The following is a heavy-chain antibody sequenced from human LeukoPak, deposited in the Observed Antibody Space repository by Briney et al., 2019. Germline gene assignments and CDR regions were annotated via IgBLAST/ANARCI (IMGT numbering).Heavy chain of an antibody. J-gene: IGHJ6*04. Sequence: SETLSLTCAVSGDSISSGGYSWSWLRQPPGTGLEWIGYIYHSGSTYYNPSLKSRVTISVDRSKNQFSLKLSSVTAADTAVYYCARSSSGWPYYYYGMDVWGKGTTVTVSS. V-gene: IGHV4-30-2*01. CDR3: ARSSSGWPYYYYGMDV. D-gene: IGHD6-19*01. CDR2: IYHSGST. CDR1: GDSISSGGYS.